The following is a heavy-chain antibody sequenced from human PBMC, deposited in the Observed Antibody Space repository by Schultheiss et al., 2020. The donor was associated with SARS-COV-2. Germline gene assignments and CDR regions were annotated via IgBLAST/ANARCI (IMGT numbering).Heavy chain of an antibody. CDR1: GFTFSSYG. J-gene: IGHJ6*02. CDR2: ISYDGSNK. D-gene: IGHD6-13*01. Sequence: GGSLRLSCAASGFTFSSYGMHWVRQAPGKGLEWVAVISYDGSNKYYADSVKGRFTISRDNSKNTLYLQTNSLRAEDTAVYYCARGGYSSSWYGWGNYYGMDVWGQGTTVTVSS. V-gene: IGHV3-30*03. CDR3: ARGGYSSSWYGWGNYYGMDV.